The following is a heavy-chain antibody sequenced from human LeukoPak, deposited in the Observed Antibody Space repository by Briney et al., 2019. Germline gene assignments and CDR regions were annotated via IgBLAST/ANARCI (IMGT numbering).Heavy chain of an antibody. V-gene: IGHV4-59*01. CDR1: GGSISSYY. CDR2: IYYSGRT. J-gene: IGHJ4*02. D-gene: IGHD6-19*01. CDR3: ASPGTRGYSSGWYAY. Sequence: ASETLSLTCTVSGGSISSYYWSWIRQPPGKGLEWIGYIYYSGRTNYNPSLKSRVTISVDTSKNQFSLKLSSVTAADTAVYYCASPGTRGYSSGWYAYWGQGTLVTVSS.